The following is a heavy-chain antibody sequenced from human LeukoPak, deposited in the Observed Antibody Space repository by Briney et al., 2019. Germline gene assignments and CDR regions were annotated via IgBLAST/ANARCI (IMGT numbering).Heavy chain of an antibody. V-gene: IGHV5-51*01. CDR3: ARHSLGYCSGGDCYPDY. J-gene: IGHJ4*02. Sequence: GESLKISCKGSGYTFTNYWIGWVRKLPGKALGWWGSTISGGSDTRYSPSFQGQVTISVDKSISTAYLQWTSLKASDTAIYYCARHSLGYCSGGDCYPDYWGQGTLVTVSS. D-gene: IGHD2-15*01. CDR2: TISGGSDT. CDR1: GYTFTNYW.